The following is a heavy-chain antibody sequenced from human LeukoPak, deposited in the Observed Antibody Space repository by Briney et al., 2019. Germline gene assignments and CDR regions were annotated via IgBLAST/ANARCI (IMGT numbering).Heavy chain of an antibody. CDR3: ARFAAGGSYYYYMDV. J-gene: IGHJ6*03. CDR1: GFTFSSYS. CDR2: ISSSSTTI. V-gene: IGHV3-48*01. Sequence: GGSLRLSCAASGFTFSSYSMNWVRQAPGKGLEWVSYISSSSTTIYYADSVKGRFTISRDNAKNSLYLQMNSLRADDTAVCYCARFAAGGSYYYYMDVWGKGTTVTVSS. D-gene: IGHD6-25*01.